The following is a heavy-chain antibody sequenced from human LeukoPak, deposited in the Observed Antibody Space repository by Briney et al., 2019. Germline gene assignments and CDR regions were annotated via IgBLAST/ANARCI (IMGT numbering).Heavy chain of an antibody. J-gene: IGHJ5*02. CDR2: IYPGDSDT. D-gene: IGHD2-21*02. CDR1: GYGFTSYW. V-gene: IGHV5-51*04. CDR3: ARFGVTDKWFDP. Sequence: GESLKISCKGSGYGFTSYWIGWVRQMPGKGLEWMGIIYPGDSDTRYSPSFQGQVTISADRPISTAYLQWSSLQASDTAIYYCARFGVTDKWFDPWGQGTLVTVSS.